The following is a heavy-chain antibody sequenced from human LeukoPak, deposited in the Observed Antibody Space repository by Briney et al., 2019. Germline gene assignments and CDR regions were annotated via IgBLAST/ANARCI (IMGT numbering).Heavy chain of an antibody. CDR1: GGSISSSSYY. D-gene: IGHD3-16*02. Sequence: SETLSLTCTVSGGSISSSSYYWGWIRQPPGKGLEWIGSIYYSGSTYYNPSLKSRVTISVDTSKNQFSLKLSSVTAADTAVYYCARDLIMITFGGVIASDAFDIWGQGTMVTVSS. CDR3: ARDLIMITFGGVIASDAFDI. J-gene: IGHJ3*02. V-gene: IGHV4-39*07. CDR2: IYYSGST.